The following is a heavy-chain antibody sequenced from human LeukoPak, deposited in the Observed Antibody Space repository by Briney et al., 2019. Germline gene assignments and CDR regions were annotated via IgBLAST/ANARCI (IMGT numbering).Heavy chain of an antibody. V-gene: IGHV3-23*01. J-gene: IGHJ4*02. D-gene: IGHD3-16*02. CDR3: AQDLLSRPDY. Sequence: GGSLRLSCAASGFTFSSYAMSWVRQAPGKGLEWISAISGSGGSTYYADSVKGRFTIHRGNSKNTLYLQMNILRAEATAVYYCAQDLLSRPDYWGQGTLVTVSS. CDR2: ISGSGGST. CDR1: GFTFSSYA.